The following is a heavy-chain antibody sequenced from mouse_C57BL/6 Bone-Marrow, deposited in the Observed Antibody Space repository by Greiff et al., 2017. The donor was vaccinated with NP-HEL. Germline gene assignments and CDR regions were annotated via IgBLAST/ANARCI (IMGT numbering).Heavy chain of an antibody. CDR2: ISSGGSYT. CDR3: ARHRLLRHAMDY. CDR1: GFTFSSYG. J-gene: IGHJ4*01. V-gene: IGHV5-6*02. D-gene: IGHD2-12*01. Sequence: EVKLVESGGDLVKPGGSLKLSCAASGFTFSSYGMSWVRQTPDKRLEWVATISSGGSYTYYPDSVKGRFTISRDNAKNTLYLQMSSLKSEDTAMYYCARHRLLRHAMDYWGQGTSVTVSS.